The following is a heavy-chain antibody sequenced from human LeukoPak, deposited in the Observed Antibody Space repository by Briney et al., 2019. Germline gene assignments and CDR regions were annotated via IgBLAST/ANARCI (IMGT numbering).Heavy chain of an antibody. CDR1: GFTFSSYA. J-gene: IGHJ4*02. D-gene: IGHD6-6*01. CDR3: ATALGAGRYSSSSYIDY. Sequence: GGSLRLSCAASGFTFSSYAMSWVRQAPGKGLEWVSAISGSGGSTYYADSVKGRFTISRDNSKNTLYLQMNSLRAEDTAVYYCATALGAGRYSSSSYIDYWGQGTLVTVSS. CDR2: ISGSGGST. V-gene: IGHV3-23*01.